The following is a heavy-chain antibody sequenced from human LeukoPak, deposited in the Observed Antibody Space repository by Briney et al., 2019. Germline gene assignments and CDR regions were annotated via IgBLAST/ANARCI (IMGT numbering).Heavy chain of an antibody. D-gene: IGHD6-19*01. CDR3: ARDRSSDLYGMDV. V-gene: IGHV3-53*01. Sequence: GGSLRLSCAASGFTVSSNYMSWVRQAPGKGLEWVSVIYSGGSTYYADSVKGRFTISRDNSKNTLYLQMNSLRAEDTAVYYCARDRSSDLYGMDVWGQGTTVTVSS. CDR1: GFTVSSNY. CDR2: IYSGGST. J-gene: IGHJ6*02.